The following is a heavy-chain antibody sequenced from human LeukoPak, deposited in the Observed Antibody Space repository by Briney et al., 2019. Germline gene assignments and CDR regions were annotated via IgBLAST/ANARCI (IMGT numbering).Heavy chain of an antibody. J-gene: IGHJ3*02. D-gene: IGHD5-24*01. Sequence: GGSLRLSCAASGFTFSSYSMNWVRQAPGKGLEWVSSISSSSSYIYYADSVKGRFTISRDNAENSLYLQMNSLRAEDTAVYYCALRGRWLHWHAFDIWGQGTMVTVSS. CDR1: GFTFSSYS. V-gene: IGHV3-21*01. CDR2: ISSSSSYI. CDR3: ALRGRWLHWHAFDI.